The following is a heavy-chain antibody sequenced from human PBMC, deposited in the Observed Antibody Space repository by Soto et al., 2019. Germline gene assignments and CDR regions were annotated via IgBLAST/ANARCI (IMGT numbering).Heavy chain of an antibody. D-gene: IGHD2-21*02. V-gene: IGHV4-39*01. CDR2: IYYSGST. CDR3: ARHEEAYCGGDCYSFTVFDY. CDR1: GGSISSSSYY. Sequence: SEXLSLTCTVSGGSISSSSYYWGWIRQPPGKGLEWIGSIYYSGSTYYNPSLKSRVTISVDTSKNQFSLKLSSVTAADTAVYYCARHEEAYCGGDCYSFTVFDYWGQGTLVTVSS. J-gene: IGHJ4*02.